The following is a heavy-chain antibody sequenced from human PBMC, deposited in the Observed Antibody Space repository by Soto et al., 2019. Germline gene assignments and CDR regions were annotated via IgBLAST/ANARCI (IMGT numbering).Heavy chain of an antibody. CDR3: AKDPYYDILTGYFPD. V-gene: IGHV3-30*18. J-gene: IGHJ4*02. CDR1: GFTFSSYG. CDR2: ISYDGSNK. D-gene: IGHD3-9*01. Sequence: QVQLVESGGGVVQPGRSLRLSCAASGFTFSSYGMHWVRQAPGKGLEWVAVISYDGSNKYYADSVKGRFTISRDNSKNPLYLQINSLRAEDTAVYYCAKDPYYDILTGYFPDWGQGTLVTVSS.